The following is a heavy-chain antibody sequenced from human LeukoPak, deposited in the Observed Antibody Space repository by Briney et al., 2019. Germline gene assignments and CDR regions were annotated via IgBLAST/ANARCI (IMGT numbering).Heavy chain of an antibody. J-gene: IGHJ4*02. D-gene: IGHD3-10*01. CDR3: ARDRYYGSESYWGDY. CDR2: IWYDGSNK. CDR1: GVTFSSYG. V-gene: IGHV3-33*01. Sequence: SXAASGVTFSSYGMHWVRQAPGKGLEWXAVIWYDGSNKYYADSVKGRFTISRDNSKNTLYLQMNSLRAEDTAVYYCARDRYYGSESYWGDYWGQGTLVAVSS.